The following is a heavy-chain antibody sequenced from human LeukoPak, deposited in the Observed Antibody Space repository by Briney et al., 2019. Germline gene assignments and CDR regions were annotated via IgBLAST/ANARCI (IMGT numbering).Heavy chain of an antibody. V-gene: IGHV3-21*01. CDR1: GFTFSSYS. CDR2: ISSSSSYI. Sequence: GGSLRLSCAASGFTFSSYSMNWVRQAPGKGLEWVSSISSSSSYIYYADSVKGRFTISRDNAKNSLYLQMNSLRAEDTAVYYCARGPHYDYVWGSYRYTWVLWGQGTLVTVSS. CDR3: ARGPHYDYVWGSYRYTWVL. D-gene: IGHD3-16*02. J-gene: IGHJ4*02.